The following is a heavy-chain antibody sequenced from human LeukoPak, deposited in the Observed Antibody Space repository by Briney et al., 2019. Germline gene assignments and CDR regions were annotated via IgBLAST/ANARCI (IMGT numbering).Heavy chain of an antibody. V-gene: IGHV3-21*01. CDR1: GFTFSSYS. D-gene: IGHD3-3*01. J-gene: IGHJ4*02. Sequence: GGSLRLSCAASGFTFSSYSMNWVRQAPGEGLEWVSSISYSSGYIYYADSEKGRFTISRDNAKNSLYLQMNSLRAEDTAVFYCARTRVGVVIDYFDYWGQGTLVTVSS. CDR3: ARTRVGVVIDYFDY. CDR2: ISYSSGYI.